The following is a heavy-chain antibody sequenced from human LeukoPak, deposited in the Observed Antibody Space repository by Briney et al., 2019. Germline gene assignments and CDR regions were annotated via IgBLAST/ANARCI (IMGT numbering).Heavy chain of an antibody. CDR3: ARDRVDTAMVMGY. D-gene: IGHD5-18*01. V-gene: IGHV3-48*04. Sequence: GGSLRLSCAASGFTFSSYSMNWVRQAPGKGLEWVSYISSSSSTIYYADSVKGRFTISRDNAKNSLYLQMNSLRAEDTAVYYCARDRVDTAMVMGYWGQGTLVTVSS. CDR1: GFTFSSYS. CDR2: ISSSSSTI. J-gene: IGHJ4*02.